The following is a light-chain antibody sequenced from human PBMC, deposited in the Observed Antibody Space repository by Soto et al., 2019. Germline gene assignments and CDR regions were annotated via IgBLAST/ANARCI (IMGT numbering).Light chain of an antibody. CDR3: HHYSSSPPYT. Sequence: EIVLTQSPDTLSLSPGERATVSCRASQSVSNNDLAWYQQRPGHAPRLVLYGASTRPTGIPDRFSGRWSGTEFTLTISRLEPEDFAVYYCHHYSSSPPYTFGQGTKLDIK. CDR2: GAS. CDR1: QSVSNND. J-gene: IGKJ2*01. V-gene: IGKV3-20*01.